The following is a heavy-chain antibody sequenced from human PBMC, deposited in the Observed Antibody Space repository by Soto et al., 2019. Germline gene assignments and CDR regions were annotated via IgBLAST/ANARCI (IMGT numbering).Heavy chain of an antibody. J-gene: IGHJ4*02. Sequence: QVQLVQSGAEVKKPGASVKVSCKASGYTFTSYDINWVRQATGQGLEWMGWMNPNSGNTGYAQKFQGRVTMTRTTSISTAYMELSSLRSEDTAVYYCARVTDCSGGSCHAADYYFDYWGQGTLVTVSS. D-gene: IGHD2-15*01. CDR1: GYTFTSYD. CDR3: ARVTDCSGGSCHAADYYFDY. CDR2: MNPNSGNT. V-gene: IGHV1-8*01.